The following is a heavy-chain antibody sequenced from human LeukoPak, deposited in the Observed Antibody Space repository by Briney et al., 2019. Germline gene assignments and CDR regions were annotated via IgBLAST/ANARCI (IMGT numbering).Heavy chain of an antibody. CDR2: IKQDGSEI. D-gene: IGHD3-10*01. CDR1: GFTFRNYW. V-gene: IGHV3-7*01. J-gene: IGHJ4*02. Sequence: GGSLRLSCAASGFTFRNYWMNWVRQAPGKGLEWVANIKQDGSEIYYVDSVKGRFTISRDNAKNTVYLQMNSLRADDTAVYYCARVSGGSGSYGFGYWGQGTLVTVSS. CDR3: ARVSGGSGSYGFGY.